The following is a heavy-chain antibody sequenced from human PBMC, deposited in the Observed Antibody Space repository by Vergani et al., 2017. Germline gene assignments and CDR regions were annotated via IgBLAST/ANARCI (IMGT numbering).Heavy chain of an antibody. CDR3: ARDLFGDYGDPGYGMDV. V-gene: IGHV3-33*08. J-gene: IGHJ6*02. CDR1: GFTFSSYG. Sequence: VQLLESGGGLVQPGGSLRLSCAASGFTFSSYGMHWVRQAPGKGLEWVAVIWYDGSNKYYADSVKGRFTISRDNSKNTRYLQMNSLRAEDTAVYYCARDLFGDYGDPGYGMDVWGQGTTVTVSS. CDR2: IWYDGSNK. D-gene: IGHD4-17*01.